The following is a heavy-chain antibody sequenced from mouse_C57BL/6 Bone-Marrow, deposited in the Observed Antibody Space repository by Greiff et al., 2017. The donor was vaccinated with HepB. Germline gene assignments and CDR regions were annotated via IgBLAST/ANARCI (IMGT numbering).Heavy chain of an antibody. V-gene: IGHV14-4*01. J-gene: IGHJ2*01. D-gene: IGHD3-2*02. CDR2: IDPENGDT. Sequence: VQLQQSGAELVRPGASVKLSCTASGFNIKDDYMHWVKQRPEQGLEWIGWIDPENGDTEYASKFQGKATITADTSSNTAYLQLSSLTSEDTAVYYCTLDSSGYGGVFDYWGQGTTLTVSS. CDR3: TLDSSGYGGVFDY. CDR1: GFNIKDDY.